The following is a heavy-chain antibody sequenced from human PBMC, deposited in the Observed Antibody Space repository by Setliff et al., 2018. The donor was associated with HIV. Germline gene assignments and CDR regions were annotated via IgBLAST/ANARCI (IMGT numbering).Heavy chain of an antibody. CDR1: GGSPSGYY. D-gene: IGHD1-26*01. J-gene: IGHJ4*02. CDR3: ARGKGGLVGPAEFDY. Sequence: SETLSLTCAVYGGSPSGYYWSWVRQSPGRGLEWIGEINHTGNTQYNPSLKSRVTMSEETSKNQFSLKLKSVTAADTAIYFCARGKGGLVGPAEFDYWGPGTLVTVSS. V-gene: IGHV4-34*01. CDR2: INHTGNT.